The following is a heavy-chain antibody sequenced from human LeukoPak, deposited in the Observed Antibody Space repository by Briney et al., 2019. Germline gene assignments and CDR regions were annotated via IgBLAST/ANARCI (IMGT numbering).Heavy chain of an antibody. CDR2: IYCSGST. V-gene: IGHV4-59*01. CDR1: GGSLSSYY. Sequence: PSETLSLTCTVSGGSLSSYYWSWIRQPPGKGLEWIGYIYCSGSTNYNPSLKSRVTISVDTSKNQFSLKLSSVTAADTAVYYCARDYRIKYCSSTSCYVGYFDLWGRGTLVTVSS. CDR3: ARDYRIKYCSSTSCYVGYFDL. J-gene: IGHJ2*01. D-gene: IGHD2-2*01.